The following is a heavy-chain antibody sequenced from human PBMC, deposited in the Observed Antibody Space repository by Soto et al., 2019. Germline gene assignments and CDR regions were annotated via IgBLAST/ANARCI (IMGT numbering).Heavy chain of an antibody. CDR2: IWYDGSNK. CDR3: ARDRLRDFDWLPGGFDY. J-gene: IGHJ4*02. Sequence: GGSLRLSCAASGFTFSSYGMHWVRQAPGKGLEWVAVIWYDGSNKYYADSVKGRFTISRDNSKNTLYLQMNSLRAEDTAVYYCARDRLRDFDWLPGGFDYWGQGTLVTVSS. CDR1: GFTFSSYG. V-gene: IGHV3-33*01. D-gene: IGHD3-9*01.